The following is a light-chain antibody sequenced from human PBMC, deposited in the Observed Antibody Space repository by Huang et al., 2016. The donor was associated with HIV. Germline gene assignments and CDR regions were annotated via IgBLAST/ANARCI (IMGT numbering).Light chain of an antibody. V-gene: IGKV3-15*01. CDR2: GAS. CDR1: QSISSN. J-gene: IGKJ1*01. CDR3: QQYDKWPPWT. Sequence: EMVMTQSPATLSVSPGESVTLSCRASQSISSNLAWYQQKPGQAPRLLIYGASTRATGSPPRFSGGGSGTVFTLTISSLQSEDFAVYYCQQYDKWPPWTFGQGTKVEIK.